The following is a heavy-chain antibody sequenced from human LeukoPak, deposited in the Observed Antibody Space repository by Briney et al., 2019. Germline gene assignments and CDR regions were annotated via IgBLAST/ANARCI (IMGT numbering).Heavy chain of an antibody. Sequence: GGSLRLSCAASGFTFSSYAMSWVRQAPGKGLEWVSAISGSGGSTYYADSVKGRFTISRDNSKNTLYLQMNGLRAEDTAVYYCAKIVALSEGNWFDPWGQGTLVTVSS. CDR1: GFTFSSYA. V-gene: IGHV3-23*01. CDR3: AKIVALSEGNWFDP. D-gene: IGHD5-12*01. CDR2: ISGSGGST. J-gene: IGHJ5*02.